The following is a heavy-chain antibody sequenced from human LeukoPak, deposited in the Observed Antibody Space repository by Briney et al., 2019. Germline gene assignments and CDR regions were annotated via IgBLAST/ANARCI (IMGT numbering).Heavy chain of an antibody. Sequence: GASVKVSCKASGYTFTSYYMHWVRQAPGQGLEWMGIVNPSGGSTSYAQKFQGRVTMTRDTSTSTVYMGLSSLRSEDTAVYYCARDLGVAAAGFGAFDIWGQGTMVTVSS. CDR3: ARDLGVAAAGFGAFDI. CDR2: VNPSGGST. CDR1: GYTFTSYY. V-gene: IGHV1-46*01. J-gene: IGHJ3*02. D-gene: IGHD6-13*01.